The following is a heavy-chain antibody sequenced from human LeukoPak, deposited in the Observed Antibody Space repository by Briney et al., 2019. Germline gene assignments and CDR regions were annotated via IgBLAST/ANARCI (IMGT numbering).Heavy chain of an antibody. V-gene: IGHV4-59*05. J-gene: IGHJ4*02. CDR2: IYYSGST. CDR1: GFTFSSYSMN. Sequence: LRLSCAASGFTFSSYSMNWVRQAPGKGLEWIGRIYYSGSTYYNPSLKSRVTISVDTSKNQFSLKLSSVTAADTAVYYCASLDYWGQGTLVTVSS. CDR3: ASLDY.